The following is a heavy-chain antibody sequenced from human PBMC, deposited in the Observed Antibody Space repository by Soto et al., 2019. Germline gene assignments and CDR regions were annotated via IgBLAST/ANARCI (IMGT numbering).Heavy chain of an antibody. Sequence: ASVKVSCKXSGYTFTGYYMHWVRQAPGQGLEWMGWINPNSGGTNYAQKFQGWVTMTRDTSISTAYMELSRLRSDGTAVYYCARGAPSYYYDSSGYYFAWFDPWGQGTLVTV. V-gene: IGHV1-2*04. CDR3: ARGAPSYYYDSSGYYFAWFDP. CDR1: GYTFTGYY. J-gene: IGHJ5*02. CDR2: INPNSGGT. D-gene: IGHD3-22*01.